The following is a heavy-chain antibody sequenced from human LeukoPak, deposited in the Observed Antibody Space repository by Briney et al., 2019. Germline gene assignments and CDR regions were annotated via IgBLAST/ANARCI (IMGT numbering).Heavy chain of an antibody. V-gene: IGHV4-38-2*01. D-gene: IGHD4-17*01. J-gene: IGHJ5*02. CDR1: GYSISSGYY. CDR2: IYHSGST. CDR3: ARHLPLTTDEFDP. Sequence: SETLPLTCAVSGYSISSGYYWGWIRQPPGKGLEWIGSIYHSGSTYYNPSLKSRVTISVDTSKNQFSLKLSSVTAADTAVYYCARHLPLTTDEFDPWGRGTLVTVSS.